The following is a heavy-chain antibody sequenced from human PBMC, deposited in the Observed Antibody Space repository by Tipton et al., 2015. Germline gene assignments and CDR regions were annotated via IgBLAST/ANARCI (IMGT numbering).Heavy chain of an antibody. CDR3: ARTRGVQSSDWEVH. CDR1: GGSIRSGGFY. Sequence: TLSLTCTVSGGSIRSGGFYWSWIRQHPGKGLEWIGYIYYSGTTYYNPSLKSRVAISVDTSKNQFSLNLRSVTAADTAMYYCARTRGVQSSDWEVHWGQGILVNVSS. CDR2: IYYSGTT. V-gene: IGHV4-31*03. J-gene: IGHJ4*02. D-gene: IGHD2-21*02.